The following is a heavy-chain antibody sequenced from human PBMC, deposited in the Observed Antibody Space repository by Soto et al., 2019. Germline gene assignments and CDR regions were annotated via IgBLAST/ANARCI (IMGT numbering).Heavy chain of an antibody. CDR1: GYSFTSYW. V-gene: IGHV5-10-1*01. J-gene: IGHJ6*02. CDR3: ARDKGNRYYYDSSGYFYYYGMDV. D-gene: IGHD3-22*01. Sequence: GESLKISCKGSGYSFTSYWISWVRQMPGKGLEWMGRIDPSDSYTNYSPSFQGHVTISADKSISTAYLQWSSLKASDTAMYYCARDKGNRYYYDSSGYFYYYGMDVWGQGTTVTVSS. CDR2: IDPSDSYT.